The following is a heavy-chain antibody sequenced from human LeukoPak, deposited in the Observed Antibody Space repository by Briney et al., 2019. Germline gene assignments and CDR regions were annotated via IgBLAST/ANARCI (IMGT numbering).Heavy chain of an antibody. CDR3: ARSPVVVVAATRLRRWFDP. CDR1: GGSISSYY. V-gene: IGHV4-59*01. CDR2: IYYSGST. D-gene: IGHD2-15*01. Sequence: SETLSLTCTVSGGSISSYYWSWIRQPPGKGLEWIGYIYYSGSTNYNPSLKSRVTISIDTSKNQFSLRLSSVTAADTAEYYCARSPVVVVAATRLRRWFDPWGQGTLVTVSS. J-gene: IGHJ5*02.